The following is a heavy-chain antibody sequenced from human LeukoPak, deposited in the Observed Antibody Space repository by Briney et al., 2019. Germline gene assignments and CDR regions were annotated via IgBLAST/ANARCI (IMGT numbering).Heavy chain of an antibody. J-gene: IGHJ4*02. CDR1: GFTLSSYA. D-gene: IGHD2-15*01. CDR3: EIEGVCCSGSRCSYGDS. Sequence: PGGSLRLSSAASGFTLSSYAMSWVRQAPGQWLGGLSTISGSGGSTYYTDSVRGTVTISRDNSKNTLYLQKHRLRAGDTALCTFEIEGVCCSGSRCSYGDSWGQGTLVTVSS. V-gene: IGHV3-23*01. CDR2: ISGSGGST.